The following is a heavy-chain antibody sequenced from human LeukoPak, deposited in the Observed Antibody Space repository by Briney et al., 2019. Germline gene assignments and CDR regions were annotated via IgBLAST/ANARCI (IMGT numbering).Heavy chain of an antibody. D-gene: IGHD1-26*01. CDR2: VFYSGSS. J-gene: IGHJ4*02. Sequence: SETLSLTCTVSGDSISNYYWRWMRQPPGKGLEWIGYVFYSGSSNYNPALKSRVTMSVDTSKYQFSLKLTSVTAADTAVYYCAGTRYSGSYYTDYWGQGTLVTVSS. CDR1: GDSISNYY. CDR3: AGTRYSGSYYTDY. V-gene: IGHV4-59*08.